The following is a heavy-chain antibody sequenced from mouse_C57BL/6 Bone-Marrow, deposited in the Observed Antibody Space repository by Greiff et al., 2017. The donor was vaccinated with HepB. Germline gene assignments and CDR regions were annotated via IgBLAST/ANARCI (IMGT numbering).Heavy chain of an antibody. Sequence: EVHLVESGGDLVKPGGSLKLSCAASGFTFSSYGMSWVRQTPGKRLEWVATICSGGSYTYYPDSVKGRVTISRDNAKNTLFLQMTSLRSEDTAMYYCARGYYYGSSYWGQGTTLTVSS. CDR3: ARGYYYGSSY. V-gene: IGHV5-6*01. CDR1: GFTFSSYG. J-gene: IGHJ2*01. D-gene: IGHD1-1*01. CDR2: ICSGGSYT.